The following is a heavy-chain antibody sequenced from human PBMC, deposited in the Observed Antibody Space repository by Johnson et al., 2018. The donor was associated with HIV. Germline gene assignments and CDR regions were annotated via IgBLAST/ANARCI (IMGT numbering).Heavy chain of an antibody. CDR2: IRYDGSNK. D-gene: IGHD3-3*01. CDR1: GFTFSSYG. J-gene: IGHJ3*02. Sequence: QVQLVESGGGVVQPGRSLRLSCAASGFTFSSYGMHWVRQAPGKGLEWVAFIRYDGSNKYYADSVKGRFTISRDNSKNTLYLQMNSLRAEDTAVYYCASDRRGNLSRVLEWFGAFDIWGQGTMVTVSS. CDR3: ASDRRGNLSRVLEWFGAFDI. V-gene: IGHV3-30*02.